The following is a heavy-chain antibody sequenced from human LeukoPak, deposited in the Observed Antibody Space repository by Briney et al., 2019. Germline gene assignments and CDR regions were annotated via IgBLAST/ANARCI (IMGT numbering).Heavy chain of an antibody. Sequence: GGSLRLSCAASGFTFSSYSMNWVRQAPGKGLEWVSYISSSSSTIYYADSVKGRFTISRDNSKNTLYLQMNSLRAEDTAVYYCARGISGSPLRAEYFQHWGQGTLVTVSS. CDR2: ISSSSSTI. J-gene: IGHJ1*01. D-gene: IGHD3-10*01. CDR3: ARGISGSPLRAEYFQH. V-gene: IGHV3-48*01. CDR1: GFTFSSYS.